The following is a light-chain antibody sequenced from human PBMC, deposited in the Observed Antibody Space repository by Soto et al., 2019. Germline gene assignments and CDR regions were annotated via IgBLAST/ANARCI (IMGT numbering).Light chain of an antibody. Sequence: QSALIQPPSASGSPGQSVTISCTGTSSDVGGYNYVSWYQQHPGKAPKLMIYEVSKRPSGVPDRFSGSKSGNTASLTVSGLQAEDEADYYCCSYAGSNNFEVFGTGTKVTVL. CDR2: EVS. CDR1: SSDVGGYNY. J-gene: IGLJ1*01. V-gene: IGLV2-8*01. CDR3: CSYAGSNNFEV.